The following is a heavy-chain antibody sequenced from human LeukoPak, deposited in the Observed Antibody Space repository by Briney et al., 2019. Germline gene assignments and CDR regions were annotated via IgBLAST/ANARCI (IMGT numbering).Heavy chain of an antibody. CDR1: GGTFSSYA. V-gene: IGHV1-69*05. D-gene: IGHD2-21*01. CDR2: IIPIFGTA. CDR3: ARVTYNWFDP. J-gene: IGHJ5*02. Sequence: SVTVSCKASGGTFSSYAISWVRQAPGQGLEWMGRIIPIFGTANYAQKFQGRVTITTDESTSTAYMELSSLRSEDTAVYYCARVTYNWFDPWGQGTLVTVSS.